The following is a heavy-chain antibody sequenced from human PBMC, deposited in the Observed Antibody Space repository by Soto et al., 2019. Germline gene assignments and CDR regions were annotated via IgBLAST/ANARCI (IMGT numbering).Heavy chain of an antibody. J-gene: IGHJ5*02. D-gene: IGHD3-16*01. CDR3: AGTDYSGWFDP. V-gene: IGHV1-18*01. CDR2: ISAYNGNT. Sequence: ASVKVSCKASGYTFTSYGISWVRQAPGQGLEWMGWISAYNGNTNYAQKLQGRVTMTTDTSTSTAYMELRSLRFDDTAVYYCAGTDYSGWFDPWGQGTLVTVSS. CDR1: GYTFTSYG.